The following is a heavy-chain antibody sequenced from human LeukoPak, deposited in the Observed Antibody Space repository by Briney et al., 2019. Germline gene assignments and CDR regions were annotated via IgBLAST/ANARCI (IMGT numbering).Heavy chain of an antibody. CDR3: ARAPGEGLLWFGELYEYRYYFDY. J-gene: IGHJ4*02. CDR2: IYHSGST. D-gene: IGHD3-10*01. CDR1: GGSISSSNW. V-gene: IGHV4-4*02. Sequence: SGTLSLTYAVSGGSISSSNWWSWVRQPPGKGLEWIGEIYHSGSTNYNPSLKSRVTISVDKSKNQFSLKLSSVTAADTAVYYCARAPGEGLLWFGELYEYRYYFDYWGQGTLVTVSS.